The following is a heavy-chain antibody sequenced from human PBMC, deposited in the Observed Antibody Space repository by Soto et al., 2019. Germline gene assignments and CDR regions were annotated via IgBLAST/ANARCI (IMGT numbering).Heavy chain of an antibody. CDR3: AKVDRGWAAFAY. J-gene: IGHJ4*02. CDR2: ISWDSDDI. D-gene: IGHD6-19*01. CDR1: GFTFDDYT. V-gene: IGHV3-9*01. Sequence: EVLLVESGGGRVQPGRSLRLSCAASGFTFDDYTMHWVRQAPGKGLEWVSSISWDSDDIDYADSVKGRFTISRDNAKNSLYLHVNSLRPEDTALYYCAKVDRGWAAFAYWGQGTLVTVSS.